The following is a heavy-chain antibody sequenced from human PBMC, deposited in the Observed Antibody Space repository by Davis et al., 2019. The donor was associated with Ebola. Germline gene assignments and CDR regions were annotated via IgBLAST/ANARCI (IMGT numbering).Heavy chain of an antibody. CDR2: IYYSGST. CDR1: GGSVSSGSYY. D-gene: IGHD1/OR15-1a*01. J-gene: IGHJ4*02. CDR3: AREDWNNRDY. Sequence: PSETLSLTCTVSGGSVSSGSYYWSWIRQPPGKGLEWIGYIYYSGSTNYNPSLKSRVTISVDTSKNQFSLKLSSVTAADTAVYYCAREDWNNRDYWGQGTLVTVSS. V-gene: IGHV4-61*01.